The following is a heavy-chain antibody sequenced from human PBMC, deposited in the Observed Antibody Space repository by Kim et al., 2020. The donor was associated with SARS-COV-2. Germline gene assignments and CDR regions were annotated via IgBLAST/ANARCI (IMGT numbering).Heavy chain of an antibody. CDR2: INPNSGGT. J-gene: IGHJ4*02. D-gene: IGHD3-16*02. Sequence: ASVKVSCKASGYTFTGYYMHWVRQAPGQGLEWMGRINPNSGGTNYAQKFQGRVTMTRDTSISTAYMELSRLRSDDTAVYYCARDLYDYVWGSYRSVDYWGQGTLVTVSS. CDR1: GYTFTGYY. V-gene: IGHV1-2*06. CDR3: ARDLYDYVWGSYRSVDY.